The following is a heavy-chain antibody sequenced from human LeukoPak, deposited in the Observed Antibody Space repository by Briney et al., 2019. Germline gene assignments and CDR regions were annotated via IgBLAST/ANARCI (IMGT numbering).Heavy chain of an antibody. V-gene: IGHV3-7*01. CDR2: IKQDGSEK. J-gene: IGHJ4*02. Sequence: GGSLRLSCAASGFTFSSYWMSWVRQAPGKGLEWVANIKQDGSEKYYVDSVKGRFTISRDNAKNSLYLQMNSLRAEGTAVYYCARDPDYYGSGSYYDYWGQGTLVTVSS. CDR1: GFTFSSYW. CDR3: ARDPDYYGSGSYYDY. D-gene: IGHD3-10*01.